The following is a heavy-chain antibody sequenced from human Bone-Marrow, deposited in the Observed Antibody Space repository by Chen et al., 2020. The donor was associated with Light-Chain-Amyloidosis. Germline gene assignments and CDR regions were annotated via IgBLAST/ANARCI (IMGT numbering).Heavy chain of an antibody. Sequence: QVQLEESGGGVVQTGRSLRLSCAASGFTFSSYGMHWVRQAPGKGLEWVAVISYDGSNKYYADSVKGRFTISRDNSKNTLYLQMNSLRAEDTAVYYCAKGGSSWYEDYYYMDVWGKGTTVTVSS. J-gene: IGHJ6*03. V-gene: IGHV3-30*18. D-gene: IGHD6-13*01. CDR3: AKGGSSWYEDYYYMDV. CDR2: ISYDGSNK. CDR1: GFTFSSYG.